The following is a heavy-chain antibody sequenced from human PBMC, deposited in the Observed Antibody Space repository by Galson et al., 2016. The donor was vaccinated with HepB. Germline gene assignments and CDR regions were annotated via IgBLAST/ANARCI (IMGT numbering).Heavy chain of an antibody. J-gene: IGHJ6*02. Sequence: SLRLSCAASGFSFSGHWMYWVRQAPGKGLEWVANIKQDGSAKFYVDSVRGRFTISRDNAKDSLYLQMNSLRVEDTAVYYCARDRWVAAPLSGGSYYYGIDVGGQGTTVTVSS. CDR3: ARDRWVAAPLSGGSYYYGIDV. V-gene: IGHV3-7*01. CDR1: GFSFSGHW. D-gene: IGHD2-15*01. CDR2: IKQDGSAK.